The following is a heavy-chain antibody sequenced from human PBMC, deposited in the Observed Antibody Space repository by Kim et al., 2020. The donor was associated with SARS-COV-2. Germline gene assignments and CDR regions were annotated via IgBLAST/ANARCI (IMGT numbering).Heavy chain of an antibody. V-gene: IGHV3-30*04. CDR1: GFTFSSYA. CDR2: ISYDGSNK. J-gene: IGHJ4*02. Sequence: GGSLRLSCAASGFTFSSYAMHWVRQAPGKGLEWVAVISYDGSNKYYADSVKGRFTISRDNSKNTLYLQMNSLRAEDTAVYYCARGTTLYYFDYWGQGTLVTVSS. D-gene: IGHD4-17*01. CDR3: ARGTTLYYFDY.